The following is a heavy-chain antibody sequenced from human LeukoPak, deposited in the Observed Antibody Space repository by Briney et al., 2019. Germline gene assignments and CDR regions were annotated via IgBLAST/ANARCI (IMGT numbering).Heavy chain of an antibody. CDR1: GFTFSSYS. CDR2: INSSSSTI. Sequence: GGSLRLSCAASGFTFSSYSMNWVRQAPGKGLEWVSYINSSSSTIYYADPVKGRFTISRDNAKNSLYLQMNSLRAEDTAVYYCARGRVGAMYYFDYWGQGTLVTVSS. CDR3: ARGRVGAMYYFDY. V-gene: IGHV3-48*01. J-gene: IGHJ4*02. D-gene: IGHD1-26*01.